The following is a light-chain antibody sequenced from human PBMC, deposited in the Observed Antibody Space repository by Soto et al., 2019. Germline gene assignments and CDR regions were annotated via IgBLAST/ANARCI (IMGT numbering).Light chain of an antibody. CDR1: NSNIEDNY. V-gene: IGLV1-47*01. CDR3: GARLNSLSRSGV. Sequence: QSVLTQPPSASGTPGQRVTIFCSGANSNIEDNYVYWYQQLPGTAPKLLIYKNNQRPSGVPDRFSGSRSGTSASLVISGLQSADEADYYCGARLNSLSRSGVFGGGTKLTVL. CDR2: KNN. J-gene: IGLJ3*02.